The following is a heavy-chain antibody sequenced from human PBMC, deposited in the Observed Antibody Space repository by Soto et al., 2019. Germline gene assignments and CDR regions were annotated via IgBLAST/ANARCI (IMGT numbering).Heavy chain of an antibody. J-gene: IGHJ4*02. CDR2: IKEDGSEK. CDR1: GFTFSNYW. V-gene: IGHV3-7*01. Sequence: PVGSLRLSCAASGFTFSNYWMSWVRQAPGKGLEWVANIKEDGSEKNYVDSVKGQFTISRDNAKNSLYLQMNSLRAEDTAVYYCARQPSVTHAHFDYWGQGALVTVSS. D-gene: IGHD4-17*01. CDR3: ARQPSVTHAHFDY.